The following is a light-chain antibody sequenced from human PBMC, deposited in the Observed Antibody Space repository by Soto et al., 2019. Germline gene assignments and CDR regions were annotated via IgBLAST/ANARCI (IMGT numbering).Light chain of an antibody. CDR3: ISYTSSSTSYV. CDR2: EVS. Sequence: QSALTQPASVSGSPGQSITISCTGTSSDVGGYNYVAWYQQHPGKVPRLMIYEVSNRPSGVSNCFSGSKSGSTASLTISGLQAEDEADYYCISYTSSSTSYVFGTGTKLTVL. V-gene: IGLV2-14*01. J-gene: IGLJ1*01. CDR1: SSDVGGYNY.